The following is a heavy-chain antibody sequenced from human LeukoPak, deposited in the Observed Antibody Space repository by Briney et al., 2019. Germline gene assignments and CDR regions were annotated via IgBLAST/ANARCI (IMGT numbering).Heavy chain of an antibody. CDR2: IKSKTDGGTT. V-gene: IGHV3-15*01. D-gene: IGHD6-19*01. J-gene: IGHJ3*02. Sequence: GGSLRLSCVVSGFTFSSYAMNWVRQAPGKGLEWVGRIKSKTDGGTTDYAAPVKGRFTISRDDSKNTLYLQMNSLKTGDTAVYYCTTVNTAAGDAFDIWGQGTMVTVSS. CDR1: GFTFSSYA. CDR3: TTVNTAAGDAFDI.